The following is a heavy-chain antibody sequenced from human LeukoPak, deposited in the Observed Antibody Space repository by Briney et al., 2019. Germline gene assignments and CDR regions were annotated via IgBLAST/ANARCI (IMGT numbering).Heavy chain of an antibody. CDR2: IYTSGST. D-gene: IGHD2/OR15-2a*01. CDR1: GVSIISCRSW. CDR3: ARVGSNYLDMDV. J-gene: IGHJ6*03. V-gene: IGHV4-61*02. Sequence: TVSLTSTLSGVSIISCRSWWRWIRQPAGKGLEWIGRIYTSGSTNYNPSLKIRVTISVDTSKNQFTLKLSSVTAADAAAYYGARVGSNYLDMDVGGKGTTVTVSS.